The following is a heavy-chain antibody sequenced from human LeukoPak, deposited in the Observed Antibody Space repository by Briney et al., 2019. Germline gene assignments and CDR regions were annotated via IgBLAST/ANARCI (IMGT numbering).Heavy chain of an antibody. CDR2: SLPMFVQA. CDR1: RRTLSSYG. J-gene: IGHJ4*02. Sequence: SVKVSCMGTRRTLSSYGIRWVRQAGGQGCACMGWSLPMFVQANYAQKFQGRVSITTEESTSAAYRGLSSLRSEDTVVYYCARWPEVERFDYWGQGTLVTVSS. CDR3: ARWPEVERFDY. V-gene: IGHV1-69*05. D-gene: IGHD1-1*01.